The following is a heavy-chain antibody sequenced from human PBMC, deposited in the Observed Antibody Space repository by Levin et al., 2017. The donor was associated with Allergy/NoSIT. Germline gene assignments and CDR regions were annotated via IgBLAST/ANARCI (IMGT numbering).Heavy chain of an antibody. D-gene: IGHD2-15*01. CDR2: MHPNSGNT. CDR3: ARGLTHCRGATCYSLYGVDV. Sequence: ASVKVSCKASGYTFARYEINWLRQATGQGLEWMGWMHPNSGNTGFAPKFQGRVTMTRNTSISTAYMELTSLRSEDTAGYYCARGLTHCRGATCYSLYGVDVWGQGTTVTVSS. CDR1: GYTFARYE. V-gene: IGHV1-8*01. J-gene: IGHJ6*02.